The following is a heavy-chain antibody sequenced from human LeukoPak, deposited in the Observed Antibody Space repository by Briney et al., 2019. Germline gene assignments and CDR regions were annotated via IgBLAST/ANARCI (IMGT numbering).Heavy chain of an antibody. CDR2: ISGSGGST. J-gene: IGHJ6*03. V-gene: IGHV3-23*01. CDR1: GFTLSNYA. Sequence: GSLRLSRAPSGFTLSNYAMSWVRPAPGKGREGVSAISGSGGSTYYADSVKGQFTISRDNSKNTLYLQMNSLRAEDTAVYYCAKELYPYYYYMDVWGKGTTVTVSS. CDR3: AKELYPYYYYMDV. D-gene: IGHD2-8*01.